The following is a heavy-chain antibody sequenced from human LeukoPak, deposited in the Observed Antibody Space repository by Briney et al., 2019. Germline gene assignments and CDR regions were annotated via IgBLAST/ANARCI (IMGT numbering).Heavy chain of an antibody. J-gene: IGHJ5*02. Sequence: SETLSLTWTVSGGSISSYYWSWIRQPPGKGLGRIGYIYYSGSTNYNPSLKSRVTISVDTSKNQFSLKLSSVTAADTAVYYCARAIGYCSGGSCYSNWFDPWGQGTLVTVSS. V-gene: IGHV4-59*08. D-gene: IGHD2-15*01. CDR2: IYYSGST. CDR3: ARAIGYCSGGSCYSNWFDP. CDR1: GGSISSYY.